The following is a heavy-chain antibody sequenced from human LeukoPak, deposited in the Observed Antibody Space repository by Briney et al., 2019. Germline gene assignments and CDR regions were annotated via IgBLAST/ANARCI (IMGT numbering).Heavy chain of an antibody. V-gene: IGHV1-2*02. D-gene: IGHD2-2*01. CDR2: INPKRGDT. J-gene: IGHJ4*02. CDR3: ARLTGWEHCSRTSCSNLDY. CDR1: GYTFTGYY. Sequence: VKVSCKASGYTFTGYYIHWVRQAPGQRLEWMGWINPKRGDTTYAQNLQGRVTLTSDTAISTAYMELSGLRSDDTAVYYCARLTGWEHCSRTSCSNLDYWGQGTLVTVSS.